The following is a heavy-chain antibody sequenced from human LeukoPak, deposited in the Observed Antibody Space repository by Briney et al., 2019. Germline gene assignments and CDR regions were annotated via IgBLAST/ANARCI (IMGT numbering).Heavy chain of an antibody. D-gene: IGHD1-26*01. V-gene: IGHV3-23*01. CDR2: ISGSGGST. CDR1: GFTFSSYA. CDR3: AKTYSGSVRFDASDI. Sequence: GGSLRLSCAASGFTFSSYAMSWVRQAPGKGLEWVSAISGSGGSTHYADSVKGRFTISRDNSKNTLYLQMNSLRAEDTAVYYCAKTYSGSVRFDASDIWGQGTMVTVSS. J-gene: IGHJ3*02.